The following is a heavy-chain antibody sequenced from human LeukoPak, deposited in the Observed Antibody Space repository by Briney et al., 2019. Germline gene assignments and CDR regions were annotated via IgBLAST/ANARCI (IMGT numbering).Heavy chain of an antibody. CDR1: GFTFDDYA. D-gene: IGHD6-13*01. J-gene: IGHJ4*02. V-gene: IGHV3-43D*03. Sequence: TGGSLRLSCAASGFTFDDYAMHWVRQAPGKGLEWVSLISWDASTTYYADSVKGRFTISRDNSKNSLYLQMDSLRAEDTAFYYCEKDKGAATVLGFDYWGQGTLVTVSS. CDR2: ISWDASTT. CDR3: EKDKGAATVLGFDY.